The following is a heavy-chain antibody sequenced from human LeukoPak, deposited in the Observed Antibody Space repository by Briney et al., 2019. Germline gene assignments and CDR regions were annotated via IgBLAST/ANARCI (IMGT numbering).Heavy chain of an antibody. CDR3: VKYDSSGYYFDY. CDR1: GFSFSNCA. J-gene: IGHJ4*02. CDR2: ISRSGGST. V-gene: IGHV3-23*01. D-gene: IGHD3-22*01. Sequence: GGSLRLSCAASGFSFSNCAMSWVRQAPGKGLEWVSSISRSGGSTHYADSVEGRFTISRDNSKNILSLQMNSLRAEDTAVYYCVKYDSSGYYFDYWGQGTLVTVSS.